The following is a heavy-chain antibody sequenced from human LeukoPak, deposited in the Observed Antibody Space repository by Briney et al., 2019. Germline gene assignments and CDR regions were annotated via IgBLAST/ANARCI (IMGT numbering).Heavy chain of an antibody. D-gene: IGHD6-19*01. CDR2: IYPGDSDT. CDR1: GYSFTTNW. V-gene: IGHV5-51*01. CDR3: ARPSVYSSGWYGDH. Sequence: GESLKISCKGSGYSFTTNWIGWVRQMPAKGLEWMGIIYPGDSDTRYSPSFQGQVTISVDKSISTAYLQWSSLKASDTAIYYCARPSVYSSGWYGDHWGQGTLVTVSS. J-gene: IGHJ4*02.